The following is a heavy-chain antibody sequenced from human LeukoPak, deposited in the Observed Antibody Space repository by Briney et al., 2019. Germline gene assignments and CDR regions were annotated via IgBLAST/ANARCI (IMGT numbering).Heavy chain of an antibody. Sequence: GGSLRLSCAASGFTFSSYAMSWVRQAPGKGLEWVSAISGSGGSTYYADSVKGRFTISRDNSKNTLYLQVNSLRAEDTAVYYCAKGIMITFGGVRSYYFDYWGQGTLVTVSS. D-gene: IGHD3-16*01. J-gene: IGHJ4*02. CDR1: GFTFSSYA. V-gene: IGHV3-23*01. CDR2: ISGSGGST. CDR3: AKGIMITFGGVRSYYFDY.